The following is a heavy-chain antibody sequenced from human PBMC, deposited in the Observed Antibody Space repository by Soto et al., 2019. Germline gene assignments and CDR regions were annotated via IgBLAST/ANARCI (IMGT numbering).Heavy chain of an antibody. J-gene: IGHJ4*02. Sequence: SVKVSCKASGGTFSSYAISWVRQAPGQGLEWMGGIIPIFGTANYAQEFQGRVTITADESTSTAYMELRSLRSEVNAVDYCAKEGATGYFDYWGQGTLVTVSS. CDR3: AKEGATGYFDY. CDR1: GGTFSSYA. CDR2: IIPIFGTA. V-gene: IGHV1-69*13. D-gene: IGHD1-26*01.